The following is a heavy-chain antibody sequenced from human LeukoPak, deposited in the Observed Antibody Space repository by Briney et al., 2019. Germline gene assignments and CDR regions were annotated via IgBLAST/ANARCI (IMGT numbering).Heavy chain of an antibody. Sequence: GGSLRLSCAASEFTFSDYSMTWVRQAPGKGLEWLSYISSSGSTIYCADSVKGRFTISRDNAKNSLYLQMNSLRAEDTAVYYCAELGITMIGGVWGKGTTVTISS. CDR3: AELGITMIGGV. CDR1: EFTFSDYS. V-gene: IGHV3-48*04. CDR2: ISSSGSTI. J-gene: IGHJ6*04. D-gene: IGHD3-10*02.